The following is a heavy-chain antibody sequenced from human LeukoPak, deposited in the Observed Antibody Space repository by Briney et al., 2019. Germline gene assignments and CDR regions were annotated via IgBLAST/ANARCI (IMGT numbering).Heavy chain of an antibody. Sequence: QAGGSLRLSCAASGFTFSSYAMHWVRQAPGKGLEWLAVISYDGTKQYFADSVKGRFTISRDNVKNSLYLEMNSLRVEDSAVYYCARDHYFDISGYLDYWGQGTPVTVSS. J-gene: IGHJ4*02. CDR1: GFTFSSYA. CDR3: ARDHYFDISGYLDY. V-gene: IGHV3-30-3*01. D-gene: IGHD3-22*01. CDR2: ISYDGTKQ.